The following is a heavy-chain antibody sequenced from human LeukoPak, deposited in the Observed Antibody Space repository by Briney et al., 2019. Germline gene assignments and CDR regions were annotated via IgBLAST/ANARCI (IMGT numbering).Heavy chain of an antibody. V-gene: IGHV4-4*09. D-gene: IGHD2-21*02. CDR1: GGSISSYY. CDR2: IYTSGST. Sequence: SETLSLTCTVSGGSISSYYWSWIRQPPGKGLEWIGYIYTSGSTIYNPSLKSRVTISLDTSKSQFSLKLSSATAADTAVYFCASSASCGGDCYQYFQHWGQGTLVTVSS. J-gene: IGHJ1*01. CDR3: ASSASCGGDCYQYFQH.